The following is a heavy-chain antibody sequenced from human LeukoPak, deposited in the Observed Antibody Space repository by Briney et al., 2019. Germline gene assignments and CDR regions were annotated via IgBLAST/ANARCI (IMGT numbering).Heavy chain of an antibody. Sequence: PTETLSLTFTVSGGSISTYYCSSVRPTPRKGPEWIVDIHYSEGTLYNPSLKSRVTISLDTSKKQFSLKLSSVTAADTAVYYCARTGYCSGGTCPTWFDPWGQGTLVTVSS. V-gene: IGHV4-59*01. CDR1: GGSISTYY. CDR2: IHYSEGT. D-gene: IGHD2-15*01. J-gene: IGHJ5*02. CDR3: ARTGYCSGGTCPTWFDP.